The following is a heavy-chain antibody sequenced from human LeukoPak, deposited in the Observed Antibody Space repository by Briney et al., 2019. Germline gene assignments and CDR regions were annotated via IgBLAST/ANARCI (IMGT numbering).Heavy chain of an antibody. D-gene: IGHD4-17*01. J-gene: IGHJ5*02. CDR3: ARPHDYGENWFDP. CDR2: IRSKANNYAT. V-gene: IGHV3-73*01. CDR1: GFTFSGSA. Sequence: GGSLRLSCAASGFTFSGSALHWVRQASGKGLEWVGRIRSKANNYATAYAASVKGRFTISRDDSKNTAYLQMNSLKTDDTAVYYCARPHDYGENWFDPWGQGTLVTVSS.